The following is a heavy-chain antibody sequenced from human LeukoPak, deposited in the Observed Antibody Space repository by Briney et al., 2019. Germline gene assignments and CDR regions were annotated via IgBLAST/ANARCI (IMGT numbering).Heavy chain of an antibody. D-gene: IGHD3-22*01. Sequence: SETLSFNSTGSAYSISGAYYLAWVRQPPGKWLECIGDIHYTASSYYTLSLKIRVTISVDPSKNQYSLKLSSGTAADTAVYYCARASYSYDINGWVHFDYWGQGTLVTVSS. CDR2: IHYTASS. CDR1: AYSISGAYY. V-gene: IGHV4-38-2*02. CDR3: ARASYSYDINGWVHFDY. J-gene: IGHJ4*02.